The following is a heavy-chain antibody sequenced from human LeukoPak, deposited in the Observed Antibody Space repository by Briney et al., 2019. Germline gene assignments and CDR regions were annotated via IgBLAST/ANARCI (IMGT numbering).Heavy chain of an antibody. Sequence: KAGGSLRLSCAASGFSVSSNYMRWVRPAPGKGLEWVSIIYSGGNTYYAASAKGRFTISRDNPKKTLSLEMNSVRVEDTAVYYCERTAGYAFNIWGQGTMVTVSS. CDR2: IYSGGNT. CDR3: ERTAGYAFNI. J-gene: IGHJ3*02. V-gene: IGHV3-53*01. CDR1: GFSVSSNY.